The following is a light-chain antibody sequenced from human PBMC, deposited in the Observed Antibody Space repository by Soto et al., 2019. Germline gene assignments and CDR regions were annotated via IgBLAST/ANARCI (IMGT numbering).Light chain of an antibody. Sequence: QSALTQPASVSGSHGQSITISCTGTSSDVGGYNYVSWYQQHPGKAPKLLIYEVTNRPSGVSNRFSGSKSGNTASLTISGLQAEDEADYYCNSYTSSSTLVIFGGGTKLTVL. V-gene: IGLV2-14*01. J-gene: IGLJ2*01. CDR2: EVT. CDR3: NSYTSSSTLVI. CDR1: SSDVGGYNY.